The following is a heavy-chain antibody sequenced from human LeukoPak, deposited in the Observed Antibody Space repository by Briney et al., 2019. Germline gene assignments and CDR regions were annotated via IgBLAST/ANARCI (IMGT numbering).Heavy chain of an antibody. V-gene: IGHV4-39*07. CDR1: GGSISIPNSY. J-gene: IGHJ6*03. Sequence: SETLSLTCSVSGGSISIPNSYWGWIRQPPGKGLEWIGSISYSGSTYYNPSLKSRVTISVDTSKNQFSLKLSSVTAADTAVYYCARVLMYSGSYADRGYYYYMDVWGKGTTVTVSS. D-gene: IGHD1-26*01. CDR3: ARVLMYSGSYADRGYYYYMDV. CDR2: ISYSGST.